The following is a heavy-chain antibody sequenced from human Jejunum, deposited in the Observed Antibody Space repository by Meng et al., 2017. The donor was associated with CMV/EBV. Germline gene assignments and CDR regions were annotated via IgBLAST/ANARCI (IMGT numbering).Heavy chain of an antibody. CDR2: MSYDGNNQ. Sequence: RLSCAASGFTFRNYALHWVRQAAGKGLEWVAVMSYDGNNQYFADSVKGRFTLSRDNAKNSLYLQMNSLRADDTAVYYCARQIRPIDYWGQGTLVTVSS. CDR3: ARQIRPIDY. J-gene: IGHJ4*02. V-gene: IGHV3-30-3*01. D-gene: IGHD3-10*01. CDR1: GFTFRNYA.